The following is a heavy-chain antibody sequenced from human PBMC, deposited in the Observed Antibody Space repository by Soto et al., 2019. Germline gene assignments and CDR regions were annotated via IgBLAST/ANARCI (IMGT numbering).Heavy chain of an antibody. V-gene: IGHV1-18*01. CDR1: GYSFSFYG. CDR3: ARAIESRYSYGFDY. J-gene: IGHJ4*02. Sequence: GASVKVSCKASGYSFSFYGISWVRQAPGQGLEWMGWISAYNGNTNYAQKLQGRVTMTTDTSTSTAYMELRSLRSDDTAVYYCARAIESRYSYGFDYWGQGTLVTVSS. D-gene: IGHD5-18*01. CDR2: ISAYNGNT.